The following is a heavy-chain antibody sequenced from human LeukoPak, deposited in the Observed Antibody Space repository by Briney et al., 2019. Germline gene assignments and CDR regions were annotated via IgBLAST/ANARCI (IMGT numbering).Heavy chain of an antibody. CDR1: GGSIRSYY. Sequence: SETLSLTCTISGGSIRSYYWSWIRQPPGKGLEWIGYIYYSGSTNYNPSLKSRVTIFVDTSKNQCSPKLSSVTAADTAVYYCARGYSSGWFNWFDPWGQGTLVTVSS. CDR2: IYYSGST. J-gene: IGHJ5*02. V-gene: IGHV4-59*12. D-gene: IGHD6-19*01. CDR3: ARGYSSGWFNWFDP.